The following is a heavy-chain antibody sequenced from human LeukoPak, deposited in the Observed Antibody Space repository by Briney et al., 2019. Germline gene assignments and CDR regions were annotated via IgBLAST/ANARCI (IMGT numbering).Heavy chain of an antibody. Sequence: GGSLRLSCAASGFTFSSYGMHWVRQAPGKGLEWVAVISYDGSNKYYADSVKGRFTISRDNSKNTLYLQMNSLRAEDTAVYYCARGLKSSSWYDGPDYWGQGTLVTVSS. CDR3: ARGLKSSSWYDGPDY. D-gene: IGHD6-13*01. J-gene: IGHJ4*02. CDR2: ISYDGSNK. CDR1: GFTFSSYG. V-gene: IGHV3-30*03.